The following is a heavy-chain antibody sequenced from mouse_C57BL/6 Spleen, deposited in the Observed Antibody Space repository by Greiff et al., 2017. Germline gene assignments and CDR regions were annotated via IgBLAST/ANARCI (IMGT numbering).Heavy chain of an antibody. CDR2: IDPSDSYT. V-gene: IGHV1-50*01. CDR1: GYTFTSYW. J-gene: IGHJ2*01. D-gene: IGHD1-1*01. CDR3: ERKVVDY. Sequence: QVQLQQPGAALVKPGASVKLSCKASGYTFTSYWMQWVKQRPGQGLDWIGEIDPSDSYTNYNQKFKGKATLTVDTSSSTAYMQLSSLTSEDCAVYYCERKVVDYWGKGTTLTVSS.